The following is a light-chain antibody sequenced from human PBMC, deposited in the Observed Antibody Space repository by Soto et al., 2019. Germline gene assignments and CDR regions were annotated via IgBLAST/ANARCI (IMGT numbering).Light chain of an antibody. CDR1: QSVSRY. CDR3: HQYSSSPWT. Sequence: EIVLTQSPGTLSLSPGERATLSCRGSQSVSRYLAWYQQKPVQAARLLVYYASYRSTGSPSRFSGSGSGTDFTLTISGLEPEDFAVYFCHQYSSSPWTFGQGTKVDIK. V-gene: IGKV3-11*01. CDR2: YAS. J-gene: IGKJ1*01.